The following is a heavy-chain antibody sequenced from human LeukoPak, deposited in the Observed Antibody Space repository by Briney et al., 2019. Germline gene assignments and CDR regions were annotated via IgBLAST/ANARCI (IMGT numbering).Heavy chain of an antibody. CDR1: GDSISCCY. CDR3: ARRSFFGSGNYYNPSSYFDV. D-gene: IGHD3-10*01. V-gene: IGHV4-4*07. Sequence: SDTRSLTCAVSGDSISCCYWTWIRQSVGMGLERIGRVFITGTTNYNPTLQGRVPRSVDRSQSQLSLRLTSLTAADTAVYYVARRSFFGSGNYYNPSSYFDVWRRGALVTVYS. CDR2: VFITGTT. J-gene: IGHJ2*01.